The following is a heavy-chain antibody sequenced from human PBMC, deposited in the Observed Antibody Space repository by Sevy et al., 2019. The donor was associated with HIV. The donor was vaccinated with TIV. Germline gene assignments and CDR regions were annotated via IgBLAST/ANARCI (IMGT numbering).Heavy chain of an antibody. Sequence: GGSLRLSCAASGLTFSNYAIHWVRQAPGKGLEWVAVISYDGSNKDYADSVKGRFAISRDNSKNTLYLQMNSLRVEDTAVYYCARASHMITFGGVIVIDGIDYWGQGTLVTVS. D-gene: IGHD3-16*02. CDR2: ISYDGSNK. CDR3: ARASHMITFGGVIVIDGIDY. V-gene: IGHV3-30*09. J-gene: IGHJ4*02. CDR1: GLTFSNYA.